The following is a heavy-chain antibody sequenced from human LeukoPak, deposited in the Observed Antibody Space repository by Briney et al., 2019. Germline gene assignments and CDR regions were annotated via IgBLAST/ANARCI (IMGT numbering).Heavy chain of an antibody. Sequence: GGSLRLSCAASGFTVSSNYMSWVRQAPGKGLEWVSVIYSGGSTYYADSVKGRFTISRDNSKNTLYLQMSSLRAEDTAVYYCARAGSAAVYRYFDYWGQGTLVTVSS. J-gene: IGHJ4*02. CDR3: ARAGSAAVYRYFDY. CDR2: IYSGGST. CDR1: GFTVSSNY. D-gene: IGHD6-13*01. V-gene: IGHV3-53*01.